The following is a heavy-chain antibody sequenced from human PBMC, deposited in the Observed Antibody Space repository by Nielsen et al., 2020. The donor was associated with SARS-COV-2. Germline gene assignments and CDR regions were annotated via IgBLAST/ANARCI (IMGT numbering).Heavy chain of an antibody. CDR3: ARDNKRAFWSGYRYYYGMDV. CDR1: GGSISSSNW. J-gene: IGHJ6*02. D-gene: IGHD3-3*01. V-gene: IGHV4-4*02. Sequence: SETLSLTCAVSGGSISSSNWWSWVRQPPGKGLEWIGEIYHSGSTNYNPSLKSRVTISVDKSKNQFSLKLSSVTAADTAVYYCARDNKRAFWSGYRYYYGMDVWGQGTTVTVSS. CDR2: IYHSGST.